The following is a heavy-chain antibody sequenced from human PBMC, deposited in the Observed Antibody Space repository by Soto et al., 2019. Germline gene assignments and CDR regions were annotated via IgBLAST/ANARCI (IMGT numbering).Heavy chain of an antibody. Sequence: GGSLRLSCAASGFTFDDYAMHWVRQAPWKCLECVSCISWNSGSIGYSDPVKGRFTISRDNAKNSLYLQINSLRAEDTALYYCAKDMVALGDYYYRMDVWGQGTKVTVSS. CDR1: GFTFDDYA. J-gene: IGHJ6*01. V-gene: IGHV3-9*01. CDR3: AKDMVALGDYYYRMDV. CDR2: ISWNSGSI.